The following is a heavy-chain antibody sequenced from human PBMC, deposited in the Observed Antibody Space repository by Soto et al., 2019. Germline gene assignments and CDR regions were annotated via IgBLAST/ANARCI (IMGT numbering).Heavy chain of an antibody. CDR1: GLTVSSKY. Sequence: PGGSLRLSCAASGLTVSSKYMNWVRQAPGKGLEWVSIIWSAGLTYYADSVRGRFTISRDISKNILFLQMNNLRAEDSAIYYGARELPPDLWGQGTLVTVS. V-gene: IGHV3-53*01. CDR2: IWSAGLT. CDR3: ARELPPDL. J-gene: IGHJ5*02. D-gene: IGHD2-15*01.